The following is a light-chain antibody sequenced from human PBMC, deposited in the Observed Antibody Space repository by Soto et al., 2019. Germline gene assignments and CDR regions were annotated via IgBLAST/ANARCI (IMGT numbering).Light chain of an antibody. V-gene: IGLV2-14*01. J-gene: IGLJ2*01. Sequence: QSALTQPASVSGSPGQSITISCTGTSSDVGGYNYVSWYQQHPGKDPKLMIYDVSNRPSGVSNRFSGSKSGNTASLTISGLQAEDEADYYCSSYTSSSTLEFGGGTQLTVL. CDR3: SSYTSSSTLE. CDR2: DVS. CDR1: SSDVGGYNY.